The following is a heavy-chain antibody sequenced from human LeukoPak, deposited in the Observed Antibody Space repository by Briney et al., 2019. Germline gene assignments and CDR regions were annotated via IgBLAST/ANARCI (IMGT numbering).Heavy chain of an antibody. CDR2: INPNSGGT. D-gene: IGHD6-13*01. CDR3: ARGGSSWSPFDY. V-gene: IGHV1-2*06. CDR1: GYTLTELS. J-gene: IGHJ4*02. Sequence: ASVKVSCKVSGYTLTELSMHWVRQAPGQGLEWMGRINPNSGGTNYAQKFQGRVTMTRDTSISTAYMELSRLRSDDTAVYYCARGGSSWSPFDYWGQGTLVTVSS.